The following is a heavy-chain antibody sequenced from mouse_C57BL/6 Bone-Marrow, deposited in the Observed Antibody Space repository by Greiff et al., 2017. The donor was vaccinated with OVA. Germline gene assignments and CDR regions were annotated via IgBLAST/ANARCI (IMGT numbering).Heavy chain of an antibody. V-gene: IGHV1-64*01. D-gene: IGHD1-1*01. J-gene: IGHJ2*01. CDR1: GYTFTSYW. CDR2: IHPNSGST. CDR3: ARQAITTVVSFDY. Sequence: VQLQQPGAELVKPGASVKLSCKASGYTFTSYWMHWVKQRPGQGLEWIGMIHPNSGSTNYNEKFKSKATLTVDKSSSTAYMQLSSLTSEDSAVYYCARQAITTVVSFDYWGQGTTLTVSS.